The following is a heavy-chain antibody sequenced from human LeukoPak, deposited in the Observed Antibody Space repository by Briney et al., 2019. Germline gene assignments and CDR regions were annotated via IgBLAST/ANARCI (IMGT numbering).Heavy chain of an antibody. CDR3: AKDLQMILVVPAAFYFDY. D-gene: IGHD2-2*01. Sequence: GGSLRLSCAASGFTVSSNYMSWVRQAPGKGLEWVSVIYSGGSTYYADSVKGRFTISRDNSKNTLYLQMNSLRAEDTAVYYCAKDLQMILVVPAAFYFDYWGQGTLVTVSS. CDR1: GFTVSSNY. V-gene: IGHV3-53*05. CDR2: IYSGGST. J-gene: IGHJ4*02.